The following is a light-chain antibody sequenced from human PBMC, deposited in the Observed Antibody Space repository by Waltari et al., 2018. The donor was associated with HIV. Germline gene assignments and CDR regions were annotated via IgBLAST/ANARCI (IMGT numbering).Light chain of an antibody. CDR1: SSNIGNNY. J-gene: IGLJ1*01. V-gene: IGLV1-51*02. Sequence: QSVLTQPPTVSAAPGQTVTISCSGRSSNIGNNYGSWYQQLPGTAPKLLIYENNKRPSGIPDRFSGSKSGTSATLGITGLQTGDEADYYCGTWDSSLSSYVFGTGTKVTVL. CDR2: ENN. CDR3: GTWDSSLSSYV.